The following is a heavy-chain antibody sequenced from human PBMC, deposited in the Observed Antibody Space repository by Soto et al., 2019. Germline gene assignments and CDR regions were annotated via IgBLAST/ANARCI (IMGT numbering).Heavy chain of an antibody. J-gene: IGHJ4*02. CDR3: ARGLYYYDSRGYWGY. V-gene: IGHV3-48*02. D-gene: IGHD3-22*01. CDR2: ISPSHSTI. Sequence: EVQLVESGGGLVQPGGSLRLSCAASGFTFSTYNMNWVRQAPGKGLEWVSYISPSHSTIYYADSVKGRFTISRDNATNSLYLQMNSLRDEDTAVYYCARGLYYYDSRGYWGYWGQGTLVTVSS. CDR1: GFTFSTYN.